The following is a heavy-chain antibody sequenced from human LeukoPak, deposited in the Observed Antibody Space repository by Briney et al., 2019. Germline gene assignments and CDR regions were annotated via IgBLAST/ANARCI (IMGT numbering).Heavy chain of an antibody. CDR3: ARNKGYNTNFDY. CDR2: IIPILGIA. V-gene: IGHV1-69*04. CDR1: GGTFSSYA. Sequence: SVKVSCKASGGTFSSYAISWVRQAPGQGLEWMGRIIPILGIANYAQKFQGRVTITADKSTSTAYMELSSLRSEDTAVYYCARNKGYNTNFDYWGQGTQVTVSS. J-gene: IGHJ4*02. D-gene: IGHD5-24*01.